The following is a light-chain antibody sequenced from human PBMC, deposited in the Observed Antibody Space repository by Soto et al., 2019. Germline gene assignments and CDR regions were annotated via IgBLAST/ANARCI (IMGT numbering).Light chain of an antibody. V-gene: IGKV1-33*01. CDR3: QQYDSLPLT. J-gene: IGKJ4*01. Sequence: DIQMTQSPSSLSASVGDRVTITCRASQTISTYLNWYQQKPGKAPKVLIYAASNLQSGVSSRFSGSGSGTDFTFTISSLQPEDIATYYCQQYDSLPLTFGGGTKVDIK. CDR1: QTISTY. CDR2: AAS.